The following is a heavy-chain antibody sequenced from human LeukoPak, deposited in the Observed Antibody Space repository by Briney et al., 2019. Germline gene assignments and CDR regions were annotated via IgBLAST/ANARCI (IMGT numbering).Heavy chain of an antibody. J-gene: IGHJ3*02. V-gene: IGHV3-7*01. Sequence: PGGSLRLSCAASGFTFSSYWMSWVRQAPGKGLEWVANIKQDGSEKYYVDSVKGRFTISRDNAKNSLYLQMNSLRAEDTAVYYCARFHWDTSTDFDIWGQGTMVTVSS. CDR2: IKQDGSEK. D-gene: IGHD5-12*01. CDR3: ARFHWDTSTDFDI. CDR1: GFTFSSYW.